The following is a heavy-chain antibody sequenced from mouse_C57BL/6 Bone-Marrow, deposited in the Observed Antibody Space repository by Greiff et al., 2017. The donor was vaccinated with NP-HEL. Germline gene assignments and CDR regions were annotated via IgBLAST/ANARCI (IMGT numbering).Heavy chain of an antibody. Sequence: VQLQQPGAELVKPGASVKMSCKASGYTFTSYWITWVKQRPGQGLEWIGDINPGSGGTNYNEKFKSKATLTVDTSSSTAYMQLSSLTSEDSAVNYCARYGLDWWAYWGQGTLVTVSA. CDR2: INPGSGGT. J-gene: IGHJ3*01. D-gene: IGHD1-1*01. CDR3: ARYGLDWWAY. V-gene: IGHV1-55*01. CDR1: GYTFTSYW.